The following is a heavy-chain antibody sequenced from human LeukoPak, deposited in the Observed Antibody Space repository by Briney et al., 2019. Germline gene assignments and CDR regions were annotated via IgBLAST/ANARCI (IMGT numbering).Heavy chain of an antibody. Sequence: ASVKVSYKPSGYTFTSYGISWVRQAPGQGLEWMGWISAYNGNTNYAQNLQGRVTMTTETSTSTAYMKLRSLSSDLTAVYYCASDPRSGSLDYWVEATKVTFSS. J-gene: IGHJ4*02. CDR3: ASDPRSGSLDY. V-gene: IGHV1-18*01. D-gene: IGHD1-26*01. CDR1: GYTFTSYG. CDR2: ISAYNGNT.